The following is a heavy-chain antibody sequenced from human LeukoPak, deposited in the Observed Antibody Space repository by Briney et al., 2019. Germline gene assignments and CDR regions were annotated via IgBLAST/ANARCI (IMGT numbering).Heavy chain of an antibody. CDR3: ARGWVPSDITMN. CDR2: IYGGGST. Sequence: GGSLRLSCAASGFTVSSNYMSWVRHAPGKGLEWVSVIYGGGSTNYADSVKGRFTISRDNSKNMVYLQMNSLRAEDTAVYYCARGWVPSDITMNWGQGTMVTVSS. V-gene: IGHV3-66*01. CDR1: GFTVSSNY. J-gene: IGHJ3*01. D-gene: IGHD3-22*01.